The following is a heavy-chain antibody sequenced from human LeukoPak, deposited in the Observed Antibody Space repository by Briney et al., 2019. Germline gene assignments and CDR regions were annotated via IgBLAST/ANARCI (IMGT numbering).Heavy chain of an antibody. CDR2: IYSDDSNT. D-gene: IGHD3-16*01. V-gene: IGHV3-74*01. CDR3: ARGGGHGSDHNWYLDL. CDR1: GFTFTNHW. Sequence: QTGGSLRLSCAASGFTFTNHWMHWVRQAPGKGLVWVSRIYSDDSNTRYADSVKGRFTISRDNAKNTLYLQMNSLRAEDTAVYYCARGGGHGSDHNWYLDLWGRGTLVTVSS. J-gene: IGHJ2*01.